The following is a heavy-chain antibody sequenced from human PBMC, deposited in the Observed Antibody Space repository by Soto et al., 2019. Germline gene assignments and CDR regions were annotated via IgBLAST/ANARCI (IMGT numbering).Heavy chain of an antibody. CDR2: IRSKAYGGTT. CDR3: TIVGEVDTAMVNFDY. J-gene: IGHJ4*02. V-gene: IGHV3-49*04. CDR1: GFTFSSYA. D-gene: IGHD5-18*01. Sequence: GGSLRLSCAASGFTFSSYAMSWVRQAPGKGLEWVGFIRSKAYGGTTEYAASVKGRFTISRDDSKSIAYLQMNSLKTEDTAVYYCTIVGEVDTAMVNFDYWGQGTLVAVSS.